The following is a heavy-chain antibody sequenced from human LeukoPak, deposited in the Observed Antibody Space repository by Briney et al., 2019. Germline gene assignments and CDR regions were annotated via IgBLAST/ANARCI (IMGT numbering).Heavy chain of an antibody. CDR1: GGSISSSSYY. CDR2: IYYSGST. V-gene: IGHV4-39*07. Sequence: SETLSLTCTVSGGSISSSSYYWGWIRQTPGKGLEWIGSIYYSGSTYYNPSLKSRVTISVDTSKNQFSLKLSSVTAADTAVYYCARDIKGYYYGSGSFWGQGTLVTVSS. J-gene: IGHJ4*02. D-gene: IGHD3-10*01. CDR3: ARDIKGYYYGSGSF.